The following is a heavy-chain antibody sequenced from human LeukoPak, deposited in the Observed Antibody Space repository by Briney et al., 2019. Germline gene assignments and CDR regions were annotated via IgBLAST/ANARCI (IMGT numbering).Heavy chain of an antibody. CDR3: ARGYCSSISCYTFDY. V-gene: IGHV4-34*01. CDR1: GGSFSGYY. D-gene: IGHD2-2*02. Sequence: PSETLSLTCAVYGGSFSGYYWSWIRQPPGKGLEWIGEINHSGSTNYNPSLKSRVTISVDTSKNQFSLKLSSVTAADTAVYYCARGYCSSISCYTFDYWGQGTLVTVSS. CDR2: INHSGST. J-gene: IGHJ4*02.